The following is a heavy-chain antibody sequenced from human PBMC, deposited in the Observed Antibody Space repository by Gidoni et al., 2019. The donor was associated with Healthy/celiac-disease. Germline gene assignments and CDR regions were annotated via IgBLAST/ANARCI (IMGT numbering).Heavy chain of an antibody. CDR2: IYYSGST. Sequence: QVQLQESGPGLVKPSETLSLTCTVPGGSISSYYWSWIRQPPGKGLEWIGYIYYSGSTNYNPSLKSRVTISVDTSKNQFSLKLSSVTAADTAVYYCAREGCSGGSCYDYWGQGTLVTVSS. J-gene: IGHJ4*02. CDR3: AREGCSGGSCYDY. D-gene: IGHD2-15*01. V-gene: IGHV4-59*01. CDR1: GGSISSYY.